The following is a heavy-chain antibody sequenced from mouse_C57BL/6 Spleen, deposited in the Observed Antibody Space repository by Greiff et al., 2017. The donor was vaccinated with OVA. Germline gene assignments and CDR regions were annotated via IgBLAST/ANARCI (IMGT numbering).Heavy chain of an antibody. CDR2: INPYNGGT. Sequence: VQLKQSGAVLVKPGASVKMSCKASGYTFTDYYMNWVKQSPGKSLEWIGVINPYNGGTSYNQKFKGKATLTVDKSSSTAYMELNSLTSEDSAVDYCASNYGNSYFDYWGQGTTLTVSS. CDR3: ASNYGNSYFDY. D-gene: IGHD2-1*01. J-gene: IGHJ2*01. V-gene: IGHV1-19*01. CDR1: GYTFTDYY.